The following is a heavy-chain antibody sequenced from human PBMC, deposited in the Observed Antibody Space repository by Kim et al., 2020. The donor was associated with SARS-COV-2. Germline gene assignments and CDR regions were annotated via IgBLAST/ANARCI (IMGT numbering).Heavy chain of an antibody. CDR3: AGHVGITMIVVVIRGWFDP. Sequence: SETLSLTCTVSGGSISSSSYYWGWIRQPPGKGLEWIGSIYYSGSTYYNPSLKSRVTISVDTSKNQFSLKLSSVTAADTAVYYCAGHVGITMIVVVIRGWFDPWAREPWSPSPQ. D-gene: IGHD3-22*01. CDR1: GGSISSSSYY. V-gene: IGHV4-39*01. J-gene: IGHJ5*02. CDR2: IYYSGST.